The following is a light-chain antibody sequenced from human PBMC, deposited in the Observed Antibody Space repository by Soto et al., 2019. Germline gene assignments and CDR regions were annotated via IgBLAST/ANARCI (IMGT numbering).Light chain of an antibody. CDR3: QQLYNIPPTWP. Sequence: DIQMTQSPSSLSASVGNRVTITCQASQDIATYLNWYQQKPGKAPNLLIYDASNLETGVPSRFSVGGSGTHFTFNNSNLQPEDIAKSYYQQLYNIPPTWPFAQGTK. V-gene: IGKV1-33*01. CDR2: DAS. J-gene: IGKJ1*01. CDR1: QDIATY.